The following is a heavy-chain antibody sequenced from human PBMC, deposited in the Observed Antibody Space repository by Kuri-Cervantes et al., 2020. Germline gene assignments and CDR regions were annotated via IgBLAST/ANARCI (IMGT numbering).Heavy chain of an antibody. Sequence: SVKVSCKASGGTFSSYAISWVRQAPGQGLEWMGGIIPIFGTANYAQKFQGRVTITADKSTSTAYMELSRLRSDDTAVYYCAREGHRYYDFWRSYNWFDPWGQGTLVTVSS. D-gene: IGHD3-3*01. CDR3: AREGHRYYDFWRSYNWFDP. J-gene: IGHJ5*02. CDR2: IIPIFGTA. V-gene: IGHV1-69*06. CDR1: GGTFSSYA.